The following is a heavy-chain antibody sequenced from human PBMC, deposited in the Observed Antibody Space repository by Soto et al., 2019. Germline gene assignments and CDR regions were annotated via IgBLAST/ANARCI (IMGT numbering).Heavy chain of an antibody. CDR3: AREWEDCGGDCYDAFDI. CDR1: GGSISSGGYY. CDR2: IYYSGST. Sequence: QVQLQESGPGLVKPSQTLSLTCTVSGGSISSGGYYWSWIRQHPGKGLEWIGYIYYSGSTYYNPSLESRVTISVDTSKNQFSLKLSSVTAADTAVYYCAREWEDCGGDCYDAFDIWGQGTMVTVSS. J-gene: IGHJ3*02. D-gene: IGHD2-21*02. V-gene: IGHV4-31*03.